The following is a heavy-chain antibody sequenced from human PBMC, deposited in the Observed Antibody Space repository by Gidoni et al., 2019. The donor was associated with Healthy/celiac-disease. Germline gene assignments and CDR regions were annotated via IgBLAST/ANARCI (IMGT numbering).Heavy chain of an antibody. J-gene: IGHJ4*02. D-gene: IGHD2-15*01. CDR1: GFTFGDYA. CDR3: TRDPEGSYCSGGSCYSFDY. CDR2: IRSKAYGGTT. Sequence: EVQLVESGGGLVKPGRSLRLSCTASGFTFGDYAMSWFRQAPGKGLEWVGFIRSKAYGGTTEYAASVKGRFTISRDDSKSIAYLQMNSLKTEDTAVYYCTRDPEGSYCSGGSCYSFDYWGQGTLVTVSS. V-gene: IGHV3-49*05.